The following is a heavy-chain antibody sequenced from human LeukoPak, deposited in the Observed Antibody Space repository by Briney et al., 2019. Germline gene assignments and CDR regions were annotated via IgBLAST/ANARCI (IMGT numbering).Heavy chain of an antibody. V-gene: IGHV1-18*01. D-gene: IGHD5-18*01. CDR1: GYTFVNYG. CDR3: ARDRADTAMGYFYYYGMDV. Sequence: ASVKVSCKASGYTFVNYGISWVRQAPGQGLEWMGWISTTNGSTKDVQKFQGRVTMTRDTSTNTVYMELRSLRSDDTAVYYCARDRADTAMGYFYYYGMDVWGQGTTVTVSS. CDR2: ISTTNGST. J-gene: IGHJ6*02.